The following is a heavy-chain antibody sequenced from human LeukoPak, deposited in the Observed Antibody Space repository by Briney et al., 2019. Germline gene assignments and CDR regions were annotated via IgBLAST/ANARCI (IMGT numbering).Heavy chain of an antibody. CDR1: GGSISSSSYY. J-gene: IGHJ4*02. CDR2: IYTSGST. CDR3: AMGITMVRGEYFDY. Sequence: SETLSLTCTVSGGSISSSSYYWGWIRQPPGQGLEWIGRIYTSGSTNYNPSLKSRVTMSVDTSKNQFSLKLSSVTAADTAVYYCAMGITMVRGEYFDYWGQGTLVTVSS. V-gene: IGHV4-39*07. D-gene: IGHD3-10*01.